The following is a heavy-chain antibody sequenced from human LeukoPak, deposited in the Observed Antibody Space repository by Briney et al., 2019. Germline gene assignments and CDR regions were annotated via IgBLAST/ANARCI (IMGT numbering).Heavy chain of an antibody. V-gene: IGHV3-53*01. CDR2: TYSGGST. CDR1: GFTVSSNY. Sequence: SGGSLRLSCAASGFTVSSNYMSWVRQAPGKGLEWVSVTYSGGSTYYADSVKGRFTISRDNSKNTLYLKMSSVRAEDTAVYYCARDGGRYYFDYWGQGTLVTVSS. CDR3: ARDGGRYYFDY. D-gene: IGHD1-26*01. J-gene: IGHJ4*02.